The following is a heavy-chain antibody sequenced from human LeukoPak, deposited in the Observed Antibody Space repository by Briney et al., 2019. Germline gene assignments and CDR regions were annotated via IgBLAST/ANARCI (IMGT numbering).Heavy chain of an antibody. CDR1: GFTFSSYG. V-gene: IGHV3-30*18. D-gene: IGHD3-10*01. CDR2: ISYDGSNK. J-gene: IGHJ4*02. Sequence: GGSLRLSCAASGFTFSSYGMHWVRQAPGKGLEWVAVISYDGSNKYYADPVKGRFTISRDNSTNTLYLQMNSLRAEDTAVYYCAKGGHSWQFDYWGQGTLVTVST. CDR3: AKGGHSWQFDY.